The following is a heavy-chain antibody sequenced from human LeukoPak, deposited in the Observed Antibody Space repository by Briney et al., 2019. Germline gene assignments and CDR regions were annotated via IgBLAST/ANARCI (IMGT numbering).Heavy chain of an antibody. CDR1: GFTFSTYA. V-gene: IGHV3-64D*06. J-gene: IGHJ4*02. D-gene: IGHD6-19*01. CDR3: VKKMTPGIAVAGHFDY. Sequence: GGSLRLSCSASGFTFSTYAMHWVRQAPGKGLECVSAISTNGGSTYYADSVKGRFTISRDNSKNTLFLQMSSLRAEDTAVCYCVKKMTPGIAVAGHFDYWGQGTLVTVSS. CDR2: ISTNGGST.